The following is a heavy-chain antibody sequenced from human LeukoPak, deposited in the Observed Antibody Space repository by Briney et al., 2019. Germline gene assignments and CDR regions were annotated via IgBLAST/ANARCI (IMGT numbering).Heavy chain of an antibody. D-gene: IGHD3-10*01. V-gene: IGHV1-2*02. Sequence: GASVKVSCKASGYTFTDYYIHWVRQAPGQGLEWMGWINPNSGGTNYAQKFQGRVTMTRDTSISTAYMELSRLRSDDTAVYYCARGGARVAAASSSYWFDPWGQGTLVTVSS. CDR2: INPNSGGT. CDR1: GYTFTDYY. J-gene: IGHJ5*02. CDR3: ARGGARVAAASSSYWFDP.